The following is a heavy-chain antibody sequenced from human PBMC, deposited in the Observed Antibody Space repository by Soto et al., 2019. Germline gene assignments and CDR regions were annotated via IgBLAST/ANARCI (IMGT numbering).Heavy chain of an antibody. J-gene: IGHJ6*02. D-gene: IGHD2-2*03. Sequence: QLQVQESGPGLVKPSETLSLTCTVSGGSVSSSSYSWGWIRQSLGKGLEWIGTIYSSENTYYNPSLLSRVTISVDTSKNEFSLRLSSVTAADTAVYYCARLNGYCISTNCHGYYGMDVWGQGTTVTVSS. V-gene: IGHV4-39*01. CDR2: IYSSENT. CDR1: GGSVSSSSYS. CDR3: ARLNGYCISTNCHGYYGMDV.